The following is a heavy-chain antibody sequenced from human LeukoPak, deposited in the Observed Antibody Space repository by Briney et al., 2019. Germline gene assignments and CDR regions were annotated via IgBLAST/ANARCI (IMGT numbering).Heavy chain of an antibody. CDR3: ARHSSPTVWSVDY. CDR2: INHSGST. CDR1: GGSFSGYY. J-gene: IGHJ4*02. V-gene: IGHV4-34*01. Sequence: SETLSLTCAVYGGSFSGYYWSWIRQPPGKGLEWIGEINHSGSTNYNPSLKSRVTISVDTSKNQFSLKLSSVTAADTAVYYCARHSSPTVWSVDYWGQGTLVTVSS. D-gene: IGHD2-8*02.